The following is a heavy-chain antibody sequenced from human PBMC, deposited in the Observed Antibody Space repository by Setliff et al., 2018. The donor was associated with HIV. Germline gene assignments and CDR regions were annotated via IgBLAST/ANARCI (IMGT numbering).Heavy chain of an antibody. CDR2: IYFSGST. J-gene: IGHJ5*02. CDR3: ARHRSYGDYDPNWFDP. D-gene: IGHD4-17*01. CDR1: GGSLSTSSFY. V-gene: IGHV4-39*01. Sequence: SETLSLTCTVSGGSLSTSSFYWGWIRQPPGKGLQWIGSIYFSGSTYYNPSLKSRVTISVDTSKNQFSLKLRSVIAADTGIYYCARHRSYGDYDPNWFDPWGQGTLVTVSS.